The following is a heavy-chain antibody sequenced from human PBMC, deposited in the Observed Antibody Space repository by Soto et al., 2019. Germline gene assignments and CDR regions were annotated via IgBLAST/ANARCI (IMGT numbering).Heavy chain of an antibody. CDR3: ARDLPNWGPDCYYCGMDV. Sequence: ASVKVSCKASGYTFTSYYMHWVRQAPGQGLEWMGIINPSGGSTSYAQKFQGRVTMTRDTSTSTVYMELSSLRSEDTAVYYCARDLPNWGPDCYYCGMDVWGQGTTVTVSS. D-gene: IGHD7-27*01. CDR1: GYTFTSYY. V-gene: IGHV1-46*01. J-gene: IGHJ6*02. CDR2: INPSGGST.